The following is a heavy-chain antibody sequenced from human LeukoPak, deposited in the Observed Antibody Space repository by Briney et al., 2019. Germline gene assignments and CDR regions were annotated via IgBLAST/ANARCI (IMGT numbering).Heavy chain of an antibody. J-gene: IGHJ4*02. CDR2: IIPIFGTA. D-gene: IGHD6-13*01. CDR3: CGTITAAAGTFDY. Sequence: SVKVSCKASGGTFSSYAISWVRQAPGQGLEWMGGIIPIFGTANYAQKFQGRVTITADKSTSTAYMELSSLRSEDTAVYYCCGTITAAAGTFDYWGRGTLVTVSS. CDR1: GGTFSSYA. V-gene: IGHV1-69*06.